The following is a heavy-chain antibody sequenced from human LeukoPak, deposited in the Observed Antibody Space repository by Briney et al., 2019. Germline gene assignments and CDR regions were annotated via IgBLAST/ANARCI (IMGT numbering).Heavy chain of an antibody. CDR3: ARGGMVRGVIVYYYGMDV. Sequence: SETLSLTCTVSGGSISSSNWWSWVRPPPGKGLEWIGEIYHTGSTNYNPSLKSRVTISVDKSKNQFSLKLSSVTAADTAVYYCARGGMVRGVIVYYYGMDVWGKGTTVTVSS. J-gene: IGHJ6*04. D-gene: IGHD3-10*01. CDR2: IYHTGST. V-gene: IGHV4-4*02. CDR1: GGSISSSNW.